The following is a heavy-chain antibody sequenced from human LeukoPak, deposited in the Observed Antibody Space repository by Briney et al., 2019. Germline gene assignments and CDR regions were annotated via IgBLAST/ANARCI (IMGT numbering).Heavy chain of an antibody. D-gene: IGHD1-1*01. Sequence: GESLKISCKGSGYSFTSYWIGWVRQMPGKGLEWMGIIYPGDSGTRYSPSFQGQVTISADKSISTAYLQWSSLKASDTAMYYCARFRNRTSDAFDIWGQGTMVTVSS. CDR3: ARFRNRTSDAFDI. CDR2: IYPGDSGT. V-gene: IGHV5-51*01. CDR1: GYSFTSYW. J-gene: IGHJ3*02.